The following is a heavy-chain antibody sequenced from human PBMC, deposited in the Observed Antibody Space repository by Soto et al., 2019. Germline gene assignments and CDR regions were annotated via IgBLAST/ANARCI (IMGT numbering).Heavy chain of an antibody. V-gene: IGHV3-48*03. CDR1: GFTLRSYE. CDR3: ARDPAIYSGKFDYGLDV. D-gene: IGHD4-4*01. J-gene: IGHJ6*02. Sequence: HLGGSLRLSCAGSGFTLRSYEMNLFLHAPGNGREWVSYIGTSGKTIYYADSVRGRFTISRDNVKNSLYLQMNSLRAEDTAVYFCARDPAIYSGKFDYGLDVWGRGTTVTVSS. CDR2: IGTSGKTI.